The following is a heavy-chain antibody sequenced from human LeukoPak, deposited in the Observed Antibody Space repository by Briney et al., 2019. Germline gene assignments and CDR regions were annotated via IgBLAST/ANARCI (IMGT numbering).Heavy chain of an antibody. Sequence: SGGSLRLSCAASGFTFSSYGMSWVRQAPGKGLEWVSAISGSGGSTYYADSVKGRFTISRDNSKNTLYLQMNSLRAEDTAVYYCAKVPHYDILTGYKVGYWGQGTLVTVSS. V-gene: IGHV3-23*01. D-gene: IGHD3-9*01. CDR3: AKVPHYDILTGYKVGY. CDR1: GFTFSSYG. J-gene: IGHJ4*02. CDR2: ISGSGGST.